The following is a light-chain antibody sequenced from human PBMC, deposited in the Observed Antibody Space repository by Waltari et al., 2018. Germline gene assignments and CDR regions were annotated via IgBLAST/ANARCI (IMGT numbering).Light chain of an antibody. CDR2: DFS. J-gene: IGLJ3*02. V-gene: IGLV2-11*01. Sequence: QSALTQPRSVSGSPGQSVTISCTGTSNDVGAYNYVSWHQQHPGKAPKLMIYDFSKRPSGVPDRCAASKSGNTASLTISGLQAEDEADYYCCSYTGTYTHWVFGGGTTLTVL. CDR1: SNDVGAYNY. CDR3: CSYTGTYTHWV.